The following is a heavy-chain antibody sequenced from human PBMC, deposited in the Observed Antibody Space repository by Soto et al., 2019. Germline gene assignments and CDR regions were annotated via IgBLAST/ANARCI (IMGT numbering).Heavy chain of an antibody. D-gene: IGHD2-2*02. Sequence: PWGSLRLSCAASGFTFSSYGMHWVRQAPGKGLEWVAVIWYDGSNKYYADSVKGRFTISRDNSKNTLYLQMNSLRAEDTAVYYCAREGGAYTADAFDIWGQGTMVTVSS. V-gene: IGHV3-33*01. CDR1: GFTFSSYG. CDR2: IWYDGSNK. CDR3: AREGGAYTADAFDI. J-gene: IGHJ3*02.